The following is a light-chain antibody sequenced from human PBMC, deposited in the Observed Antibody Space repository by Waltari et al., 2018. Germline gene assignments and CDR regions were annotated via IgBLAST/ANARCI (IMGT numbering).Light chain of an antibody. CDR3: CAYAGGNTFV. CDR2: EGS. CDR1: GSDIGGYNL. J-gene: IGLJ1*01. Sequence: HSALTQPASVSASPGQSITVSCTGSGSDIGGYNLVSWYQQHPGKAPKLIISEGSKRPSGISDRFSGSKSGNTASLTIPGLQAEDEAEYFCCAYAGGNTFVFGTGTRVTVL. V-gene: IGLV2-23*01.